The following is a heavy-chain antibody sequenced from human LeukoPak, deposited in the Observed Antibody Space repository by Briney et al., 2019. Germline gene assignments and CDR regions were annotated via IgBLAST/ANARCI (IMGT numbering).Heavy chain of an antibody. V-gene: IGHV4-34*01. CDR2: INQVEKT. J-gene: IGHJ6*03. CDR1: GGSLTGYS. D-gene: IGHD4-23*01. CDR3: ARGRATPSRLFFDYYFMDV. Sequence: SETLSLTCAVHGGSLTGYSWAWVRQSPGEGLEWIGEINQVEKTIYSPSLESRVSISLEASRNQFFLQLTSVAAADTAMYYCARGRATPSRLFFDYYFMDVWGPGTPVTVSS.